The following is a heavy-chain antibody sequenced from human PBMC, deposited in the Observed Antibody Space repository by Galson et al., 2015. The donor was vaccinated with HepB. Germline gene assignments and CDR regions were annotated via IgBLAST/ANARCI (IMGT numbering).Heavy chain of an antibody. CDR1: DGSFRGYQ. CDR3: ARGRASDI. CDR2: MNHSGRT. V-gene: IGHV4-34*01. J-gene: IGHJ3*02. Sequence: SETLSLTCTVNDGSFRGYQWSWIRQPPGKGLEWIGEMNHSGRTGTNPSLKSRVTISVDTSNNQFSLRLSSVTAADTAVYYCARGRASDIWDQGAMVTVSS.